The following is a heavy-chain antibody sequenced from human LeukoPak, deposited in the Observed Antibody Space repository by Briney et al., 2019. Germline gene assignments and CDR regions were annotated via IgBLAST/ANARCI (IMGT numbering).Heavy chain of an antibody. CDR2: IIPIFGTA. Sequence: SVKVSCKASGGTFSSYAISWVRQAPGQGLEWMGGIIPIFGTANYAQKFQGRVTITADESTSTAYMELSSLRSEDTAVYYCARGDDSSGYYDYYYGMDVWGQGTTVTVSS. CDR1: GGTFSSYA. D-gene: IGHD3-22*01. V-gene: IGHV1-69*13. CDR3: ARGDDSSGYYDYYYGMDV. J-gene: IGHJ6*02.